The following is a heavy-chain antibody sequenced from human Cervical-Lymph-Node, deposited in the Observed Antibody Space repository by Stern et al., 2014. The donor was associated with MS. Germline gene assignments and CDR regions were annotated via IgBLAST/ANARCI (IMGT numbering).Heavy chain of an antibody. V-gene: IGHV1-24*01. CDR3: ATDRGVK. Sequence: QVHLVASGAEVKKPGSSVKVSCNVSGHTLSELAIHWLRQVPQHGLEWLGQFDPEDGETVYAQRLQGRLTMTEDTNTGTADMTLTALTSDDTAVYYCATDRGVKWGPGTLVAVSS. D-gene: IGHD3-10*01. J-gene: IGHJ4*02. CDR1: GHTLSELA. CDR2: FDPEDGET.